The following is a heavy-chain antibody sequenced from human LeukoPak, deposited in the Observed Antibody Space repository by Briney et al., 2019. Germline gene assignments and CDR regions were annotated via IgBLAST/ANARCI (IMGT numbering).Heavy chain of an antibody. V-gene: IGHV3-21*01. J-gene: IGHJ5*02. CDR2: INSASSYM. CDR3: ARAHSGSYYVPFDP. CDR1: GFTFGSNS. Sequence: GGSLRLSCAASGFTFGSNSMNWVRQAPGKGLEWVPSINSASSYMYYADSVKGRFTISRDNAKNSLYLQMNSLRPEDTAVYYCARAHSGSYYVPFDPWGQGTLVTVSS. D-gene: IGHD1-26*01.